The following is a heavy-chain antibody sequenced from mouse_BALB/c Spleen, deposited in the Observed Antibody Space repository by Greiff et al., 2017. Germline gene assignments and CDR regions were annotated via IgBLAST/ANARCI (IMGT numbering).Heavy chain of an antibody. Sequence: EVQLVESGGGLVQPGGSRKLSCAASGFTFSSFGMHWVRQAPEKGLEWVAYISSGSSTIYYADTVKGRFTISRDNPKNTLFLQMTRLRSEDTAMYCCARGRDYYAMDYWGQGTSVTVSS. J-gene: IGHJ4*01. CDR1: GFTFSSFG. V-gene: IGHV5-17*02. CDR2: ISSGSSTI. CDR3: ARGRDYYAMDY.